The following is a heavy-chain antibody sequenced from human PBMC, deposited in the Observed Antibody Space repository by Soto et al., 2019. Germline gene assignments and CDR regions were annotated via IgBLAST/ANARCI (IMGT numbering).Heavy chain of an antibody. D-gene: IGHD2-2*01. CDR3: ARTNVRGVVVPAAIPDY. CDR2: IWYDGSNK. J-gene: IGHJ4*02. CDR1: GFTFSSYG. Sequence: GGSLRLSCAASGFTFSSYGMHWVRQAPGKGLEWVAVIWYDGSNKYYADSVKGRFTISRDNSKNTLYLQMNSLRAEDTAVYYCARTNVRGVVVPAAIPDYWGQGTLVTVSS. V-gene: IGHV3-33*01.